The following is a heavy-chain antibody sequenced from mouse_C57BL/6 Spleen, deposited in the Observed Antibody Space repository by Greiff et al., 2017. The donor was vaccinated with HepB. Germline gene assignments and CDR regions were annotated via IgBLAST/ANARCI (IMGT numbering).Heavy chain of an antibody. D-gene: IGHD1-3*01. Sequence: EVKVVESGGGLVKPGGSLKLSCAASGFTFSDYGMHWVRQAPEKGLEWVAYISSGSSTIYYADTVKGRFTISRDNAKNTLFLQMTSLRSEDTAMYYCANNYAYAMDYWGQGTSVTVSS. V-gene: IGHV5-17*01. J-gene: IGHJ4*01. CDR3: ANNYAYAMDY. CDR2: ISSGSSTI. CDR1: GFTFSDYG.